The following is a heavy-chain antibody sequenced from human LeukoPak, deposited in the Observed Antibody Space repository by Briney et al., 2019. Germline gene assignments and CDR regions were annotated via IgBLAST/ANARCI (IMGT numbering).Heavy chain of an antibody. Sequence: ASVKVSCKASGYTCTDYYIHWVRQAPGQGLEWMGWINPNSGVTNYAQKFQGRVTMTRDTSITTDYMELSRLRSDDTAVYYCARDNREVRGGDCFDVWGKGTTVTVSS. CDR3: ARDNREVRGGDCFDV. CDR1: GYTCTDYY. V-gene: IGHV1-2*02. D-gene: IGHD2-21*02. CDR2: INPNSGVT. J-gene: IGHJ6*04.